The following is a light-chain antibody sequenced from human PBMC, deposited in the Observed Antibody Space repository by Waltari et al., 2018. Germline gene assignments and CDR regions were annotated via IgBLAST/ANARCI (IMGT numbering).Light chain of an antibody. CDR1: QNVGSD. CDR2: DAS. V-gene: IGKV3-15*01. Sequence: EIVMTQSPVILSVSPGAGATPACRASQNVGSDLAWYQQKPGQPPRLLIYDASTRASDIPARFSGRGSGTEFTLTISSLQSEDFAIYYCQQYNERPPLTFGGGTKVDIK. J-gene: IGKJ4*01. CDR3: QQYNERPPLT.